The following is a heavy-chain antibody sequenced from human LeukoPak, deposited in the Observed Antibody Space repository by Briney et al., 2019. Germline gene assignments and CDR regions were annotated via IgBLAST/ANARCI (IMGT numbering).Heavy chain of an antibody. CDR1: GGSISSYY. J-gene: IGHJ4*02. V-gene: IGHV4-4*07. CDR3: ARVNYDFWSGYQYHYFDY. CDR2: IHTSGST. Sequence: PSETLSLTCTVSGGSISSYYWSWIRQPAGKGLEWIGRIHTSGSTNYNPSLKSRVTMSVDTSKNQFSLKLSSVTAADTAVYYCARVNYDFWSGYQYHYFDYWGQGTLVTVSS. D-gene: IGHD3-3*01.